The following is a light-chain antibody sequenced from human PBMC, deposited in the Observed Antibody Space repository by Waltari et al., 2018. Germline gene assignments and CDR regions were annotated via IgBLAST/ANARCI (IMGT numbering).Light chain of an antibody. CDR3: CSYGGGTTFVV. V-gene: IGLV2-23*02. CDR1: TSDIGSYKL. CDR2: EVS. Sequence: QSARTQPASVSGSPGQSITISCTGTTSDIGSYKLVSWYQQHPGKVPKWMIYEVSEHPSGVSNRFSGSKSGNTASLTISGLQAEDEADYYCCSYGGGTTFVVFGGGTKLTVL. J-gene: IGLJ2*01.